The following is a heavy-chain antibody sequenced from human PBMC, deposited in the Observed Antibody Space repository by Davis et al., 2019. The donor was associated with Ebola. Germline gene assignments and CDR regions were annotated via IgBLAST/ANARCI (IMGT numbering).Heavy chain of an antibody. CDR3: ARCPPYSSGWYWRWFDP. V-gene: IGHV1-46*01. CDR2: INPSGGST. Sequence: ASVKVSCKASGYTFTSYYMHWVRQAPGQGLEWMGIINPSGGSTSYAQKFQGRVTMTRDTSTSTVYMELSSLRSEDTAVYYCARCPPYSSGWYWRWFDPWGQGTLVTVSS. D-gene: IGHD6-19*01. CDR1: GYTFTSYY. J-gene: IGHJ5*02.